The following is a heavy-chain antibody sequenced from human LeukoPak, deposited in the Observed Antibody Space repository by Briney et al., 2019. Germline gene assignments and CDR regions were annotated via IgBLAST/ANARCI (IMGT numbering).Heavy chain of an antibody. CDR2: ISAYNGNT. D-gene: IGHD2-15*01. CDR3: ARGRQYCSGGTCYSRFYYYGMDV. V-gene: IGHV1-18*01. CDR1: GYTFTNYG. Sequence: ASVKVSCKASGYTFTNYGISWVRQAPGQGLEWMGWISAYNGNTNYAQNLQGRVTMTTATSTSTAYMELRSLRSDDTAVYYCARGRQYCSGGTCYSRFYYYGMDVWGQGTTVTVSS. J-gene: IGHJ6*02.